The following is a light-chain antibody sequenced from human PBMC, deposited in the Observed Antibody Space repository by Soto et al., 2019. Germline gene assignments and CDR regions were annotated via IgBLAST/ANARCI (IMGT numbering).Light chain of an antibody. CDR3: QQYNSYPIS. J-gene: IGKJ4*01. CDR1: QSISSW. Sequence: DIQMTQSPSTLPASVGDRVTITCRASQSISSWLAWYQQKPGKAPKLLIYDASSLESGVPSRFSGSGSGTEFTLTISSLQPDDCATYYCQQYNSYPISFGGGTRWIS. V-gene: IGKV1-5*01. CDR2: DAS.